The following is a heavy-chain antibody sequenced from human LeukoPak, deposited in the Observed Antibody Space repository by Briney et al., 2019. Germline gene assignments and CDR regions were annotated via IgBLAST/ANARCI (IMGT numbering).Heavy chain of an antibody. CDR1: GGSISSYY. D-gene: IGHD6-13*01. J-gene: IGHJ5*02. V-gene: IGHV4-59*08. CDR2: IYYSGST. Sequence: SETLSLTCTVSGGSISSYYWSWIRQPPGKGLEWIGYIYYSGSTNYNPSLKSRVTISVDTSKNQFSLKLSSVTAADTAVYYCARHVYSSSWYRWFDPWGQGTLVTVSS. CDR3: ARHVYSSSWYRWFDP.